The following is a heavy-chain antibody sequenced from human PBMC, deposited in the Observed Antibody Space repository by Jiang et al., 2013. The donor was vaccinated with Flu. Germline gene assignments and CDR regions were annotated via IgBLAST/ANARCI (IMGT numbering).Heavy chain of an antibody. CDR1: GYTFTSYY. CDR3: ATYYYDSSGYYYVEYFDY. V-gene: IGHV1-46*01. J-gene: IGHJ4*02. Sequence: GAEVKKPGASVKVSCKASGYTFTSYYMHWVRQAPGQGLEWMGIINPSGGSTSYAQKFQGRVTMTRDTSTSTVYMELSSLRSEDTAVYYCATYYYDSSGYYYVEYFDYWGQGTLVTVSS. D-gene: IGHD3-22*01. CDR2: INPSGGST.